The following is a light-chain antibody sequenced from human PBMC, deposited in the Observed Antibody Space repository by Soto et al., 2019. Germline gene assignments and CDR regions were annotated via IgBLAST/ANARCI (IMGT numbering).Light chain of an antibody. CDR2: RAT. Sequence: QAVVTQEPSLTVSPGGTVTLTCASNTGPLTGDYYPNWFQQKPGQAPRTLIYRATNRYSWTPARFSGALLGGKAALTLSAVQPEDEADYYCLLAYGGAYVFGSGTKVTVL. J-gene: IGLJ1*01. CDR3: LLAYGGAYV. V-gene: IGLV7-43*01. CDR1: TGPLTGDYY.